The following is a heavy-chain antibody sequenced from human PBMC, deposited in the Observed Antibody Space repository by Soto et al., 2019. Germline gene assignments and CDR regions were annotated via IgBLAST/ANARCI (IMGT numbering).Heavy chain of an antibody. CDR3: ARHTRVYCYGASCHSFNDY. J-gene: IGHJ4*02. D-gene: IGHD2-15*01. CDR2: VKQDGVEK. CDR1: GFTFSDYW. Sequence: GGSLRLSCAASGFTFSDYWMIWVRQAPGKGLEWVANVKQDGVEKYYVDSVKGRFTISRDNAKTSLYLQMDSLRADDTAVYYWARHTRVYCYGASCHSFNDYWGQGTLVTVSS. V-gene: IGHV3-7*05.